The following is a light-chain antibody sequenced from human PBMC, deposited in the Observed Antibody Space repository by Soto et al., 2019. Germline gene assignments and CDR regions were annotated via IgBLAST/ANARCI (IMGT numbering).Light chain of an antibody. CDR1: QSVSSY. CDR2: DAS. V-gene: IGKV3-11*01. J-gene: IGKJ4*01. Sequence: EIVLTQSPATLSLSPGERATLSCRASQSVSSYLACYQQKPGQAPRLLIYDASNRATGIPARFSGSGSGTDFTLTISSLEHEDFAVYYCQQRSNWPPLTFGGGTKVEIK. CDR3: QQRSNWPPLT.